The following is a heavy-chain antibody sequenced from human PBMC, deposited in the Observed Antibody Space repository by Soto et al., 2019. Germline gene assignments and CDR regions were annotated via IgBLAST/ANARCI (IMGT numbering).Heavy chain of an antibody. CDR1: GGSFSGYY. D-gene: IGHD4-17*01. CDR2: INHSGST. J-gene: IGHJ5*02. CDR3: ARRDDYGDYYNWFDP. V-gene: IGHV4-34*01. Sequence: PSETLSLTCAVYGGSFSGYYWSWIRQPPGKGLEWIGEINHSGSTNYNPSLKSRVTISVDTSKNQFSLKLSSVTAADTAVYYCARRDDYGDYYNWFDPWGQGTLVTVSS.